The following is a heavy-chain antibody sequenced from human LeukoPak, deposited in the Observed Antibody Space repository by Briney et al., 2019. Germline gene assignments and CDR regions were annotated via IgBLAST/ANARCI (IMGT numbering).Heavy chain of an antibody. V-gene: IGHV3-30*18. D-gene: IGHD3-3*01. J-gene: IGHJ4*02. CDR2: ISYDGSNK. CDR1: GFTFSSYG. Sequence: GGSLRLSCAASGFTFSSYGMHWVRQAPGKGLEWVAVISYDGSNKYYADSVKGRFTISRDNSKNTLYLQMNSLRAEDTAVYYWANPNYDSWSGPLDYWGQGPLVTVSS. CDR3: ANPNYDSWSGPLDY.